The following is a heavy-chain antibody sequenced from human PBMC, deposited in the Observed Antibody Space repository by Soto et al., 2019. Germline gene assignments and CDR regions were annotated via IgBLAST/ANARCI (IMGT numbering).Heavy chain of an antibody. D-gene: IGHD1-26*01. CDR2: ITASGRST. J-gene: IGHJ6*02. CDR3: AKGGPSFYYYGLDV. Sequence: SGGSLRLSCAASGLNFSSYAMTWVRQSPGKGLEWVSTITASGRSTHYAESVGGRFTISRDNSKNTLYLQMDSLRAEDTALYYCAKGGPSFYYYGLDVWGQGTTVTVSS. CDR1: GLNFSSYA. V-gene: IGHV3-23*01.